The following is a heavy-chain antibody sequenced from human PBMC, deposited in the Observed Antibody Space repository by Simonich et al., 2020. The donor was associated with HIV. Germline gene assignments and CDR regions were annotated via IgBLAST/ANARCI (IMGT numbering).Heavy chain of an antibody. CDR3: ARRHPTTVTTPYFDY. J-gene: IGHJ4*02. CDR1: GGSFSGYY. V-gene: IGHV4-34*01. D-gene: IGHD4-17*01. CDR2: INHSGST. Sequence: QVQLQQWGAGLLKPSETLSLTCAVYGGSFSGYYWSWIRQPPGKGLEWIGEINHSGSTNHNPSLKSRVTISGDTSKNQFSLKLSSVTAADTAVYYCARRHPTTVTTPYFDYWGQGTLVTVSS.